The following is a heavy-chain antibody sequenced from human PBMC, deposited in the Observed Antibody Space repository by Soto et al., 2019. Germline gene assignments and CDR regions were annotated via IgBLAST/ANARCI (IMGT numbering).Heavy chain of an antibody. CDR1: GVTVSNNY. CDR3: ARNVPVTTLGY. CDR2: IYSTGNT. Sequence: EVKRVESGGGLVQPGGSLRLSCAASGVTVSNNYMTWVRQAPGKGLELVSSIYSTGNTFYADSVKGRFTISRDNSKNTLYLQMNSLRVEDTAVYYCARNVPVTTLGYWGQGTLVTVSS. V-gene: IGHV3-66*01. J-gene: IGHJ4*02. D-gene: IGHD4-17*01.